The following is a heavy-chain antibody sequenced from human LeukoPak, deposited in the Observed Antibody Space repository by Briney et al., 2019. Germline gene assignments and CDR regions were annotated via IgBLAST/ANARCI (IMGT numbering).Heavy chain of an antibody. Sequence: GGSLRLSCAASGFTLSSHSMNRVRQAPGKRLEWVSFISSASSSIFYADSVKGRFTISRDNANNSLYLQMNSLRDEDTAVYYCARGLAAAQTSFDYWGQGTLVTVSS. CDR3: ARGLAAAQTSFDY. CDR1: GFTLSSHS. V-gene: IGHV3-48*02. J-gene: IGHJ4*02. D-gene: IGHD6-13*01. CDR2: ISSASSSI.